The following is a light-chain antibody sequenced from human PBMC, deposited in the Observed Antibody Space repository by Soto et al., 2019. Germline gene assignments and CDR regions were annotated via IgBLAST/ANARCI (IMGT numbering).Light chain of an antibody. CDR2: DIT. J-gene: IGLJ1*01. Sequence: QSALTQPRSVSGSPGQSVTISCTGTSSDVGRFEYVSWYQQHPGEAPKVVVYDITKRPSGVPDRFSGSKSGNTASLTVSGLQAEDEADYYCSSYAGSNRGVFGTGTKVTVL. CDR1: SSDVGRFEY. CDR3: SSYAGSNRGV. V-gene: IGLV2-11*01.